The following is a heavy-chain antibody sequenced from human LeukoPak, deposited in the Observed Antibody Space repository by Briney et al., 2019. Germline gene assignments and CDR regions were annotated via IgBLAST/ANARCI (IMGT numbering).Heavy chain of an antibody. V-gene: IGHV3-33*08. J-gene: IGHJ6*02. CDR2: IWFDGSNK. CDR3: ARGGTQNYYYYGMDV. CDR1: GFTVSSNY. Sequence: TGGSLRLSCAASGFTVSSNYMSWVRQAPGKGLEWVTLIWFDGSNKYYADSVKGRFTISRDNSKNTLYLQMNSLRAEDTAVYYCARGGTQNYYYYGMDVWGQGTTVTVSS.